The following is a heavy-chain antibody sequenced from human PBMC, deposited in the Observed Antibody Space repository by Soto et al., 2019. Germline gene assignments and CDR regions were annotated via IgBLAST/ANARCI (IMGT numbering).Heavy chain of an antibody. Sequence: GGSLRLSCAASGFTFSSYAIHWVRQAPGKGLEWVAVISYDGSNKYYADSVKGRFTISRDNSKNMVYLQMNSLRSEDTAVYYCARDAFSGNYRASYGMDGWGQGTTVTVSS. V-gene: IGHV3-30-3*01. D-gene: IGHD1-26*01. J-gene: IGHJ6*02. CDR1: GFTFSSYA. CDR3: ARDAFSGNYRASYGMDG. CDR2: ISYDGSNK.